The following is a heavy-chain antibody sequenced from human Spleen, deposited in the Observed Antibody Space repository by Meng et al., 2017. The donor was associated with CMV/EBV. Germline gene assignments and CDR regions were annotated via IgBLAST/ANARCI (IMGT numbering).Heavy chain of an antibody. CDR1: GDSISSGDQY. D-gene: IGHD1-26*01. Sequence: SETLSLTCTVSGDSISSGDQYWVWIRQPPGKQFEYIGSIYYNGNTFYNPSLKSRVTVSVDTSKNQFSLKLRSVTAADTAVYYCARGLRRYSGSYTDDYWGQGTLVTVSS. CDR3: ARGLRRYSGSYTDDY. J-gene: IGHJ4*02. CDR2: IYYNGNT. V-gene: IGHV4-39*07.